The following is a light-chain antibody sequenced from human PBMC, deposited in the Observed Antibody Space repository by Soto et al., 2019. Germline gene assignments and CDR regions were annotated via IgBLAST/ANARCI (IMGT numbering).Light chain of an antibody. Sequence: EFVLTQSPATLSLSPGERATLSCRASQSISSYLAWYQQKPGQAPRLLIYDASNRATGIPARFSGSGSGTDFTLTISSLEPEDFAIYYCQQRNNWPPGFTFGPGTTVEIK. CDR3: QQRNNWPPGFT. J-gene: IGKJ3*01. CDR2: DAS. CDR1: QSISSY. V-gene: IGKV3-11*01.